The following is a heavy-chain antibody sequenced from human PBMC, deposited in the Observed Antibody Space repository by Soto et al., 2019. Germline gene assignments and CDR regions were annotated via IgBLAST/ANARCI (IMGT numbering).Heavy chain of an antibody. CDR1: GFTFSNYW. Sequence: GGSLRLSCAASGFTFSNYWMSWVRQAPGKGLEWVANIKQGGNEKYYVDSVKGRFTISRDNARNSLFLQMNSLRAEDTAVYYCARDKYYDSGNVYWGQGTLVTVSS. D-gene: IGHD3-10*01. CDR3: ARDKYYDSGNVY. V-gene: IGHV3-7*05. J-gene: IGHJ4*02. CDR2: IKQGGNEK.